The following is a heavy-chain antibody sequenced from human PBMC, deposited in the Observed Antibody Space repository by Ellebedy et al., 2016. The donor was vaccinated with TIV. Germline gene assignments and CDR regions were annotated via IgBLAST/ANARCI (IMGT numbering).Heavy chain of an antibody. CDR3: ARAYRMYNWNDHFDY. D-gene: IGHD1-1*01. CDR2: INAGNGNT. Sequence: ASVKVSCKASGYTFTSYAMHWVRQAPGQRLEWMGWINAGNGNTKYSQKFQGRVTITRDTSASTAYMELSSLRSEDTAVYYCARAYRMYNWNDHFDYWGQGTLVTVSS. CDR1: GYTFTSYA. J-gene: IGHJ4*02. V-gene: IGHV1-3*01.